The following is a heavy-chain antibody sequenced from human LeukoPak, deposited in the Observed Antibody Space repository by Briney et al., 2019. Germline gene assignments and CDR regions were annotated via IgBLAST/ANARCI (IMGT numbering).Heavy chain of an antibody. J-gene: IGHJ4*02. Sequence: GGSLRLSCVGSGFSFSNSGMHWVRQAPGKGLEWVAFMPYDGGDKYSADSVKGRSTISRDNSKNTLYLQMNSLRAEDTAVYYCAKDRRLSGWYFDTWGQGTLVTVSS. CDR3: AKDRRLSGWYFDT. CDR2: MPYDGGDK. D-gene: IGHD6-19*01. CDR1: GFSFSNSG. V-gene: IGHV3-30*02.